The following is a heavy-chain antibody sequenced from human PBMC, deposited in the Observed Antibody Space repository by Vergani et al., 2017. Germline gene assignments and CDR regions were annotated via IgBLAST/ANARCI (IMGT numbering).Heavy chain of an antibody. Sequence: EVQLVQSGAEVKKPGESLKISCKASGYSFTSYWIGWVRQMPGKGLEWMGIIYPGDSDTRYSPSFQGQVTISADKSISAAFLHWSSLKASDTAMYYCATRYCSSTSCYGGHFQHWGQGTLVTVSS. CDR2: IYPGDSDT. J-gene: IGHJ1*01. D-gene: IGHD2-2*01. CDR1: GYSFTSYW. CDR3: ATRYCSSTSCYGGHFQH. V-gene: IGHV5-51*01.